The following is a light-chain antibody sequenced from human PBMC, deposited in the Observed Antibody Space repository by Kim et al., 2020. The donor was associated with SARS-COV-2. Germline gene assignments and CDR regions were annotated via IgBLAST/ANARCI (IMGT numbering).Light chain of an antibody. J-gene: IGLJ3*02. V-gene: IGLV2-14*01. CDR1: SSDVGDYNY. Sequence: QSALTQPASVSGSPGQSITISCTGTSSDVGDYNYVSWYQQHPGKAPKLMVYDVSQRPSGVSNRFSGSKSGNTASLTISGLQAEDEADYYCSSYTSSSTWVFGGGTQLTVL. CDR3: SSYTSSSTWV. CDR2: DVS.